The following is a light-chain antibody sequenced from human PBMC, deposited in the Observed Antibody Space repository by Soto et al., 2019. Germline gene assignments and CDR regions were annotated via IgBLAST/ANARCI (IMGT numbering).Light chain of an antibody. CDR2: DAS. CDR3: QQRSNWPPLT. CDR1: LSVGTY. Sequence: EVVLTQSPATLSLSPGERATLSCRASLSVGTYLAWYQQKRGQAPRLLIYDASKTATGIPVRFSGSGSGTDFTLTITSLEPEDFAVYYCQQRSNWPPLTFGGGTKVEIK. V-gene: IGKV3-11*01. J-gene: IGKJ4*01.